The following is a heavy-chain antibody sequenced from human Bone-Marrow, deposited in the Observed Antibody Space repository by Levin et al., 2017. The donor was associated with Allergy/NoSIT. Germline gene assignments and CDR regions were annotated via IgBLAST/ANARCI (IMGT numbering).Heavy chain of an antibody. J-gene: IGHJ4*02. CDR1: GFTFSDYW. Sequence: GGSLRLSCEASGFTFSDYWMSWVRQPSGKGLEWVARINKGRNEISYVDSVKGRFTISRDDGKKSLYLQMNSLRVEDTAVYYCVRGGRYYGSWWGQGALVTVSS. V-gene: IGHV3-7*05. CDR3: VRGGRYYGSW. CDR2: INKGRNEI. D-gene: IGHD3-10*01.